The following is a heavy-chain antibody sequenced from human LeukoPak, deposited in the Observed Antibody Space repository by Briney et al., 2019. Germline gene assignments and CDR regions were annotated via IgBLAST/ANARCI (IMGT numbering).Heavy chain of an antibody. CDR1: GFTFSSYS. V-gene: IGHV3-21*01. J-gene: IGHJ6*03. CDR2: ISSSSSYI. D-gene: IGHD2-2*01. Sequence: GGSLRLSCAASGFTFSSYSMNWVRQAPGKGLEWVSSISSSSSYIYYADSVKGRFTISRDNAKNPLYLQMNSLRAEDTAVYYCARVARYCSSTSCYRYYYYMDVWGKGTTVTVSS. CDR3: ARVARYCSSTSCYRYYYYMDV.